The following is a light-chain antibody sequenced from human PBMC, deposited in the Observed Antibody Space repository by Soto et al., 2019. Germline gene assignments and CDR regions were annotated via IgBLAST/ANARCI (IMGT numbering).Light chain of an antibody. Sequence: DTVMTQSPVTLSGSPGERVTLSCRASQGIISNLAWYQQKRGQAPRVLIYGASTRATGVPDRFSGSGSGTEFTLTITSLQSEDCAIYYCQQYYDWPRTFGQGTTVDIK. CDR1: QGIISN. CDR2: GAS. CDR3: QQYYDWPRT. V-gene: IGKV3-15*01. J-gene: IGKJ1*01.